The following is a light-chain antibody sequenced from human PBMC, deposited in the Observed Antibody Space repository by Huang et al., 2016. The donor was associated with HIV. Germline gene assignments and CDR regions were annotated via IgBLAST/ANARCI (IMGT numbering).Light chain of an antibody. Sequence: EIVLTQSPGTLSLSPGERATLSCRASQSVSSGHLAWYQQKPGPAPRLLIYGTSSRATGIPDRFSGSGSGTDFTLTISRLEPEDFAVYFCQQYSNSPPGTFGLGTRLEIK. CDR2: GTS. V-gene: IGKV3-20*01. CDR3: QQYSNSPPGT. J-gene: IGKJ2*01. CDR1: QSVSSGH.